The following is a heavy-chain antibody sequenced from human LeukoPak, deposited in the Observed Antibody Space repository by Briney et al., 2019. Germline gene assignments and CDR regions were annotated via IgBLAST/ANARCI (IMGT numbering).Heavy chain of an antibody. CDR2: IYYSGST. CDR1: GGSISSYY. V-gene: IGHV4-59*01. CDR3: ARTELNSYGYSYYYGMDV. Sequence: KPSETLSLTCTVSGGSISSYYWSWIRQPPGKGLEWIGYIYYSGSTNYNPSLKSRVTISVDTSKNQFSLKLSSVTAADMAVYYCARTELNSYGYSYYYGMDVWGQGTTVTVSS. D-gene: IGHD5-18*01. J-gene: IGHJ6*02.